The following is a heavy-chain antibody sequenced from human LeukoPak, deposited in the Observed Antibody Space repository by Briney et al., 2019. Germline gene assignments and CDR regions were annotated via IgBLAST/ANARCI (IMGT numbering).Heavy chain of an antibody. Sequence: ASVKVSCKASGGTFISYAISWVRQAPGQGLEWMGGIIPIFGTANYAQKFQGRVTITADESTSTAYMELSSLRSEDTAVYYCAREIQLWGESYFDYWGQGTLVTVSS. V-gene: IGHV1-69*13. CDR3: AREIQLWGESYFDY. D-gene: IGHD5-18*01. J-gene: IGHJ4*02. CDR2: IIPIFGTA. CDR1: GGTFISYA.